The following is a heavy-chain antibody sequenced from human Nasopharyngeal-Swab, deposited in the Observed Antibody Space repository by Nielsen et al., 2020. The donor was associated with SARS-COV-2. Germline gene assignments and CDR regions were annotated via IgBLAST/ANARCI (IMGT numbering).Heavy chain of an antibody. D-gene: IGHD4-17*01. J-gene: IGHJ6*02. CDR1: GFTFSSYW. CDR3: ARDGAFSSYYGPPFYYYYGMDV. Sequence: GGSLRLSCAASGFTFSSYWMSWVRRAPGKGLEWVANIKQDGSEKYYVDSVKGRFTISRDNAKNSLYLQMNSLRAEDTAVYYCARDGAFSSYYGPPFYYYYGMDVWGQGTTVTVSS. V-gene: IGHV3-7*01. CDR2: IKQDGSEK.